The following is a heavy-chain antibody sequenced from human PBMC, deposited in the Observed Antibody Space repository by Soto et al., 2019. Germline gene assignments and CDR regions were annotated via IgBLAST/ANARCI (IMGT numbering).Heavy chain of an antibody. CDR2: VGWNGGDI. D-gene: IGHD2-2*01. J-gene: IGHJ6*02. V-gene: IGHV3-9*01. CDR1: GFTLDDYT. CDR3: AKDRAVVVPVSTSYFHYYGLDV. Sequence: VQVVESGGGLVQPGGSLRLSCAASGFTLDDYTMHWVGQAPGKGLEWVSGVGWNGGDIVYADSVKGRFTVSRDNTKNFLYLEVNSLRAEDTAIYYCAKDRAVVVPVSTSYFHYYGLDVWGQGTTVTVS.